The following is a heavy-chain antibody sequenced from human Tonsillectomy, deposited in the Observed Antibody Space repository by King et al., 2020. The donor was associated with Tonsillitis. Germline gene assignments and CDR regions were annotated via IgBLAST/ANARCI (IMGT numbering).Heavy chain of an antibody. D-gene: IGHD2-8*01. J-gene: IGHJ6*03. V-gene: IGHV1-69*01. CDR3: ARDRMVYAPHNYYYYYYMDV. CDR1: GGSFSNYG. Sequence: AQLVQSGAEVKKSGSSVKVSCKTSGGSFSNYGVAWVRQAPGQGLEWMGGIIPIFGKANYAQKFQGRVTISADESTSTAYMELRSLRSEDTAVYYCARDRMVYAPHNYYYYYYMDVWGKGTTVTVSS. CDR2: IIPIFGKA.